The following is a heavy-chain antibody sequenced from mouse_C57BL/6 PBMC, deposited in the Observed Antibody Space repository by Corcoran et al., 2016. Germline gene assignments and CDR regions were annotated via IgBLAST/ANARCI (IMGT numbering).Heavy chain of an antibody. CDR2: IYPGSGNT. CDR3: ARAGVLLRSRFDY. D-gene: IGHD1-1*01. J-gene: IGHJ2*01. CDR1: GYTFTDYY. V-gene: IGHV1-76*01. Sequence: QVQLKQSGAELVRPGASVKLSCKASGYTFTDYYINWVKQRPGQGLEWSARIYPGSGNTYYNEKFKGKATLTAEKSSSTASMQLSSLTSEDSAVYFWARAGVLLRSRFDYGGQGTTLTVSS.